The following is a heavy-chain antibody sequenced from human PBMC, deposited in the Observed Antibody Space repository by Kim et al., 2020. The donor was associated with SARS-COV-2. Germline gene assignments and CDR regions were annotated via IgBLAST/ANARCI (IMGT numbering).Heavy chain of an antibody. D-gene: IGHD6-19*01. J-gene: IGHJ4*02. CDR3: ARGGNGWPFDY. Sequence: NYAQKFQGRVTMTTDTSTTTAYMERRSLECDDTAVYYCARGGNGWPFDYWGQGTLVTVSS. V-gene: IGHV1-18*01.